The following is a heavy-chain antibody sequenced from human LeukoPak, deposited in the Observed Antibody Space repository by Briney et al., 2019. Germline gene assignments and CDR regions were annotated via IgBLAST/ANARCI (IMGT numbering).Heavy chain of an antibody. CDR1: GFTFSSYA. D-gene: IGHD5-12*01. Sequence: GGPLRLSCAASGFTFSSYAMHWVRQAPGKGLEYVSAINGHGDSTYYANSVKGRFTISRDNSKNTLYLQMGTLRPEDMAVYYCARVYGYNYDYWGQGTLVTVSS. J-gene: IGHJ4*02. CDR3: ARVYGYNYDY. CDR2: INGHGDST. V-gene: IGHV3-64*01.